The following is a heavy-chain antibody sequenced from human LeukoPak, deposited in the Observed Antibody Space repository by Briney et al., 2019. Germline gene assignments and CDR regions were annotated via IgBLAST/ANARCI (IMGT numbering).Heavy chain of an antibody. V-gene: IGHV1-18*04. J-gene: IGHJ6*03. Sequence: GASVKVSCKVSGYTFTGYYMHWVRQAPGQGLEWMGWISAYNGNTNYAQKLQGRVTMTTDTSTSTAYMELRSLRSDDTAVYYCAREGSYCSSTSCLDWYYYMDVWGKGTAVTISS. CDR2: ISAYNGNT. CDR3: AREGSYCSSTSCLDWYYYMDV. D-gene: IGHD2-2*01. CDR1: GYTFTGYY.